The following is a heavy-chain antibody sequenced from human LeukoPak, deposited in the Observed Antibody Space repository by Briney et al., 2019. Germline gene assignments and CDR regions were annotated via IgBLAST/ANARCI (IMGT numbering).Heavy chain of an antibody. Sequence: QTGGSLRLSCAASGFTVSSNYMSWVRQAPGKGLEWVSVIYSGGSTYYADSVKGRFTISRDNSKNTLYLQMNSLRAEDTAVYYCARPDGYNYPYYYYMDVWGKGTTVTVSS. CDR1: GFTVSSNY. D-gene: IGHD5-24*01. CDR2: IYSGGST. CDR3: ARPDGYNYPYYYYMDV. J-gene: IGHJ6*03. V-gene: IGHV3-66*04.